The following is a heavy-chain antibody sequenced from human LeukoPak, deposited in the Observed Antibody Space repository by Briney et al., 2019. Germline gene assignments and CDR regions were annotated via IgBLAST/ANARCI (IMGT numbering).Heavy chain of an antibody. D-gene: IGHD2-2*01. Sequence: GGSLRLSCAASGFTFSSYWMTWVRQAPGKGLEGVANIKEDESEKYYVDSVKGRFTISRDNAKNSLYLQMNSLRAEDTAVYYCARDRTSWYRKDAFDFWGQGTMVTVSS. CDR1: GFTFSSYW. V-gene: IGHV3-7*01. CDR2: IKEDESEK. J-gene: IGHJ3*01. CDR3: ARDRTSWYRKDAFDF.